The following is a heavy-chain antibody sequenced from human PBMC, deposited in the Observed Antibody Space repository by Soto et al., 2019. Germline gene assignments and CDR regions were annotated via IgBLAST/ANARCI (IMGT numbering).Heavy chain of an antibody. V-gene: IGHV4-31*03. CDR3: ARDAQGSWNYYYYGMDV. Sequence: KTSETLSLTCTVSGGSISSGGYYWSWIRQHPGKGLEWIGYIYYSGSTYYNPSLKSRVTISVDTSKNQFSLKLSSVTAADTAVYYCARDAQGSWNYYYYGMDVWGQGTTVTVSS. CDR1: GGSISSGGYY. D-gene: IGHD6-13*01. J-gene: IGHJ6*02. CDR2: IYYSGST.